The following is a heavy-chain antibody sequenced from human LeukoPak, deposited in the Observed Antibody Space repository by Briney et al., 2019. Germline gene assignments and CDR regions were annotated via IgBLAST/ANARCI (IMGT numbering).Heavy chain of an antibody. CDR1: GFTFSSYA. V-gene: IGHV3-23*01. CDR2: ISGSGGST. D-gene: IGHD3-22*01. J-gene: IGHJ6*02. CDR3: AKFGGYYYDSSGYYYRRPYGMEV. Sequence: GGSLRLSCAASGFTFSSYAMSWVRQAPGKGLEWVSAISGSGGSTYYADSVKGRFTISRDNSKNTLYLQMNSLRAEDTAVYYCAKFGGYYYDSSGYYYRRPYGMEVWGQGTTVTVSS.